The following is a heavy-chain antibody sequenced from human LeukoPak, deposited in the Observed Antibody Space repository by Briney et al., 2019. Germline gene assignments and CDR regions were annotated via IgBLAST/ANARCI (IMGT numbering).Heavy chain of an antibody. CDR1: RFTFNSYG. D-gene: IGHD3-22*01. Sequence: QSGGSLTLSYAASRFTFNSYGMHWVRQAPGKGLEWVAVISYDGSNKYYADSVKGRFTIPRHNSKNTLYLQMNRLSAEDTAVSYCAKDLVSYDSSGYRFDYWGQGALVTVSS. CDR3: AKDLVSYDSSGYRFDY. V-gene: IGHV3-30*18. J-gene: IGHJ4*02. CDR2: ISYDGSNK.